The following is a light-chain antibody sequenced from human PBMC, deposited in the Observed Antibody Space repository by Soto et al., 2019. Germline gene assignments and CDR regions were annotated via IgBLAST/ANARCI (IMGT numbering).Light chain of an antibody. CDR2: GAA. CDR3: QQRSNWSLT. CDR1: QSVGSN. J-gene: IGKJ4*01. Sequence: TQSPSTLSASPGESVTLSCRASQSVGSNLAWYQQKPGQVAPSLLIYGAASRVTGIPDRFSGSGSGTDFTLTIIRLEPEDFVVYYCQQRSNWSLTFGGGTKV. V-gene: IGKV3D-20*02.